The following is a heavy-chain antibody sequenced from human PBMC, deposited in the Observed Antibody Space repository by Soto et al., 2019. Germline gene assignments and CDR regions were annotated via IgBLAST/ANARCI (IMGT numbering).Heavy chain of an antibody. D-gene: IGHD3-10*01. CDR1: GFTFSNYA. V-gene: IGHV3-23*01. CDR3: AKDLVRGVIITPNWFDP. CDR2: LNGSGGST. Sequence: QPGGSLRLSCAASGFTFSNYAMTWVRQAPGKGLEWVSGLNGSGGSTYYADSVKGRFTISRDNSKNTLYLQMNSLRAEDTAVYYCAKDLVRGVIITPNWFDPWGQGTLVTVSS. J-gene: IGHJ5*02.